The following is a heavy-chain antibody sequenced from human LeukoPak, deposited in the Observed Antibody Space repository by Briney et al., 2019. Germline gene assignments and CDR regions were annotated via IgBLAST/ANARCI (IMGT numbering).Heavy chain of an antibody. CDR2: IYYSGST. D-gene: IGHD2-2*01. CDR1: GGSISSSSYY. CDR3: ASSIPSQRRNNWFDP. Sequence: SETLSLTCTVSGGSISSSSYYWGWIRQPPGKGLEWIGSIYYSGSTYYNPSLKSRVTISVDTSKNQFSLKLSSVTAADTAVYYRASSIPSQRRNNWFDPWGQGTLVTVSS. J-gene: IGHJ5*02. V-gene: IGHV4-39*01.